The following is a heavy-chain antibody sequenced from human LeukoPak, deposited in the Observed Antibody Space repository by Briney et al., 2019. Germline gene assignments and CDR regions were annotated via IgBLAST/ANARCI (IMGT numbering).Heavy chain of an antibody. CDR1: GFTFSNYA. CDR3: VRDGDYGDYGPYLDY. CDR2: ISYDGSNK. D-gene: IGHD4-17*01. Sequence: GGSLRLSCAASGFTFSNYAMHWVRQAPGKGLEWVAVISYDGSNKYYADSVKGRFTISRDNSKNTLYLQMNSLRAEDTAVYYCVRDGDYGDYGPYLDYWGQETLVTVSS. J-gene: IGHJ4*02. V-gene: IGHV3-30*04.